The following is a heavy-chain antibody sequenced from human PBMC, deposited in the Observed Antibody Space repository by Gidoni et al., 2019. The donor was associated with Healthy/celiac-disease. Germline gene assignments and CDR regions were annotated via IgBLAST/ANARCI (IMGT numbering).Heavy chain of an antibody. V-gene: IGHV3-23*01. J-gene: IGHJ4*02. CDR3: AKDLLDTVTTGDY. CDR1: GFTFSSYA. Sequence: EVQLLESGGGLVQPGVSLRLSCAASGFTFSSYAMGWVRQAPGKGVEGVSAIMGSGGSKYYADSLKGRCTISRDNSKNTLYLQMNSLRAEDTAVYYGAKDLLDTVTTGDYWGQGTLVTVSS. CDR2: IMGSGGSK. D-gene: IGHD4-17*01.